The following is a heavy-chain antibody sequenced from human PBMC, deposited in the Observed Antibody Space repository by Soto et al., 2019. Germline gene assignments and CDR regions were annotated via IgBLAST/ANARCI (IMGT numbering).Heavy chain of an antibody. CDR3: ANYFGDKYGH. J-gene: IGHJ4*02. CDR2: SRNKANNYIT. D-gene: IGHD2-8*01. CDR1: GFTFSDHY. Sequence: VRLVESGGYLVQPGGSLRLSCEASGFTFSDHYMDWVRQAPGKGLEWIGRSRNKANNYITEYAASVTGRFTISRDDSKNSLYLQMNSLKVEDTAVYYCANYFGDKYGHWGQGTLVTVSS. V-gene: IGHV3-72*01.